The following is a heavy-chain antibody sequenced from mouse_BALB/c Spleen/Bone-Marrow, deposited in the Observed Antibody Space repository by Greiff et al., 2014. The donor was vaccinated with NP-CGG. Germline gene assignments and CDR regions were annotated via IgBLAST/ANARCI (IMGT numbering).Heavy chain of an antibody. CDR1: GYAFTNYW. D-gene: IGHD6-2*01. V-gene: IGHV1-63*02. CDR3: ARRRSLDY. Sequence: QVQLKESGAELVRPGTSVKISCKASGYAFTNYWLSWVKQRPGHGLEWIGDIYPGSGNTYYTEKFKGKATLTADTSSSTAYMQLSSLTSEDSAVYFCARRRSLDYWGQGTTLTVSS. J-gene: IGHJ2*01. CDR2: IYPGSGNT.